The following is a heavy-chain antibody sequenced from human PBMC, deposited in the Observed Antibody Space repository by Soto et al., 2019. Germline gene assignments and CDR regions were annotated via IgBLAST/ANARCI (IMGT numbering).Heavy chain of an antibody. CDR2: IDPSDSYT. CDR1: GYIFTNYW. CDR3: ARGYYYDSSGYYFDY. J-gene: IGHJ4*02. Sequence: PGESLKISCKGSGYIFTNYWISWVRQMPGKGLEWMGRIDPSDSYTNYSPSFQGHVTISADKSISTAYLQWSSLKASDTAMYYCARGYYYDSSGYYFDYWGQGTLVTVSS. D-gene: IGHD3-22*01. V-gene: IGHV5-10-1*01.